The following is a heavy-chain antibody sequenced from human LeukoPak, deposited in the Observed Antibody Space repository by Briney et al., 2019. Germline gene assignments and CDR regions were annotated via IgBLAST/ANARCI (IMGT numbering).Heavy chain of an antibody. CDR1: GYSISSGYY. J-gene: IGHJ3*02. CDR2: IYHSGST. CDR3: ARDEGAFDI. V-gene: IGHV4-38-2*02. Sequence: NPSETLSLTCTVSGYSISSGYYWGWIRQPPGKGLEWIGSIYHSGSTYYNPSLKSRVTISVDTSKNQFSLKLSSVTAADTAVYYCARDEGAFDIWGQGTMVTVSS.